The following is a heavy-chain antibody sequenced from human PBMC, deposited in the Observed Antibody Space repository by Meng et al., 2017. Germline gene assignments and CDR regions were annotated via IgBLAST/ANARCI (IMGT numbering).Heavy chain of an antibody. CDR1: GFPFSSYS. J-gene: IGHJ4*02. CDR3: ARVLSSSGWSEIDY. V-gene: IGHV3-21*01. D-gene: IGHD6-19*01. Sequence: GELGGGRAKPGGSRDLSRAAFGFPFSSYSMTWVRQAPGKGLEWVSSISSSSSYIYYADSVKGRFTISRDNAKNSLYLQMNSLRAEDTAVYYCARVLSSSGWSEIDYWGQGTLVTVSS. CDR2: ISSSSSYI.